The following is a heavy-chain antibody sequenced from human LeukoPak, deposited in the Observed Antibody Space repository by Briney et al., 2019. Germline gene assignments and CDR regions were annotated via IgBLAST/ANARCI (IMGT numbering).Heavy chain of an antibody. CDR3: ARDLFSGSYHPFDY. V-gene: IGHV1-2*02. D-gene: IGHD1-26*01. J-gene: IGHJ4*02. CDR1: GYTFPGYY. Sequence: ASVKVSCKASGYTFPGYYMHWVRQAPGQGLEWMGWINPNSGGTNYAQKFQGRVTMTRDTSISTAYMELSRLTSDDTAVYYCARDLFSGSYHPFDYWGQGTLVTVSS. CDR2: INPNSGGT.